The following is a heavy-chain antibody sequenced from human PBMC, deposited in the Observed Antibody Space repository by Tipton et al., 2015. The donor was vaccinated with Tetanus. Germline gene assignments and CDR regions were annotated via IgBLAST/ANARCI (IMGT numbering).Heavy chain of an antibody. D-gene: IGHD3-3*01. CDR1: GGSIRSDIYS. CDR2: ISSSGST. J-gene: IGHJ4*02. CDR3: ARANYDFSMKGPFDS. V-gene: IGHV4-61*01. Sequence: TLSLTCTVSGGSIRSDIYSWNWIRQPPGKGLEWLAYISSSGSTNSDYFLKSRITISRDTSKNQYSLSLSSVTAADTAVYFCARANYDFSMKGPFDSWGQGILVVVSA.